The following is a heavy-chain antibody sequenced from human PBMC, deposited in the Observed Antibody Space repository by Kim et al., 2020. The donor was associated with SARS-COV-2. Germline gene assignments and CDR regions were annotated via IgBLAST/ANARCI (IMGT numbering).Heavy chain of an antibody. CDR3: AKGPWTLPDYGGNSDFDY. Sequence: GGSLRLSCAASGFTFSSYGMHWVRQAPGKGLEWVAVISYDGSNKYYADSVKGRFTISRDNSKNTLYLQMNSLRAEDTAVYYCAKGPWTLPDYGGNSDFDYWGQGTLVTVSS. CDR2: ISYDGSNK. CDR1: GFTFSSYG. V-gene: IGHV3-30*18. D-gene: IGHD4-17*01. J-gene: IGHJ4*02.